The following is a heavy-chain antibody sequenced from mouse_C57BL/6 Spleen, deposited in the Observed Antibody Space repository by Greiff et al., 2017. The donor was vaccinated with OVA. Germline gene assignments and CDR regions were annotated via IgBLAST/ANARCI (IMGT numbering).Heavy chain of an antibody. Sequence: VQLQQPGAELVMPGASVKLSCKASGYTFTSYWMHWVKQRPGQGLEWIGEIDPSDSYTNYNQKFKGKSTLTVDKSSSTAYMQLSSLTSEDSAVYYCARSYDYDGVYYAMDYWGQGTSVTVSS. CDR2: IDPSDSYT. CDR1: GYTFTSYW. V-gene: IGHV1-69*01. D-gene: IGHD2-4*01. J-gene: IGHJ4*01. CDR3: ARSYDYDGVYYAMDY.